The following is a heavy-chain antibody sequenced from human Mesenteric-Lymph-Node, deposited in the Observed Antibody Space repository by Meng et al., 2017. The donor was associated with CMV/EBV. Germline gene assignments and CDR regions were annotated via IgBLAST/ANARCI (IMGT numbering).Heavy chain of an antibody. J-gene: IGHJ6*02. CDR1: GFTFITYG. Sequence: GESLKISCAASGFTFITYGMQWVRQAPGKGLEWVAFIRYDGSHQDYADSVKGRFTISRDNSKNTLYLQMNSLRAEDTAVYYCAKISVDTAMAYYYGMDVWGQGTTVTV. D-gene: IGHD5-18*01. CDR2: IRYDGSHQ. V-gene: IGHV3-30*02. CDR3: AKISVDTAMAYYYGMDV.